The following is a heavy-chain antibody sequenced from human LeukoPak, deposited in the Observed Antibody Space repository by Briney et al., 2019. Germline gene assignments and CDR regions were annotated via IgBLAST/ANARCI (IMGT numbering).Heavy chain of an antibody. CDR1: GFTFSSYG. D-gene: IGHD3/OR15-3a*01. CDR3: AKIPQVGTVTVPNFDH. Sequence: GGSLRLSCAASGFTFSSYGMHWVRQAPGKGLEWVAFIHFDGYNEYYADSVKGRFTISRDNSKNTLHLLMNNLRVEDTAIYHCAKIPQVGTVTVPNFDHWGHGTLVTVS. CDR2: IHFDGYNE. V-gene: IGHV3-30*02. J-gene: IGHJ4*01.